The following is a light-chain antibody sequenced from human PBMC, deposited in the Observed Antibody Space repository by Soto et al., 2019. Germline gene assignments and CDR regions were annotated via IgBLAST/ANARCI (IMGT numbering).Light chain of an antibody. CDR3: SSYAGSYTLI. Sequence: QSVLTQPRSVSGSPGQSVTISCTGTSSDVGGYNYVSWYQHHPGKAPKLMIYDVSTRPSGVPDRFSGSKSGNTASLTISGLQAEDEADYYCSSYAGSYTLIFGGGTKLTVL. J-gene: IGLJ2*01. V-gene: IGLV2-11*01. CDR1: SSDVGGYNY. CDR2: DVS.